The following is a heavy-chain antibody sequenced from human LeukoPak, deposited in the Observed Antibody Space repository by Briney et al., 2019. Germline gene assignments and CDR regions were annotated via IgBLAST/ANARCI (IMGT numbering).Heavy chain of an antibody. V-gene: IGHV1-46*01. CDR1: GYTFTSYY. CDR2: FDPRSSST. D-gene: IGHD3-22*01. Sequence: ASVKVSCKASGYTFTSYYIHWVRQAPGQGLEWMGIFDPRSSSTTYAQKFQGRVTMTRDTSTSTVYMEVRSLRSEDAAVYYCARPRVEHDYGSSGSFDSWRQGTLVIVSS. J-gene: IGHJ4*02. CDR3: ARPRVEHDYGSSGSFDS.